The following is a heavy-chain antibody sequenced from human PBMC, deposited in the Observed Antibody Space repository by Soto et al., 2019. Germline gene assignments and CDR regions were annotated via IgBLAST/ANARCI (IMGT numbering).Heavy chain of an antibody. CDR1: GFSFSSYW. CDR2: IKHDGSEK. Sequence: GGSLRLSCAASGFSFSSYWMSWVRQAPGKGLEWVASIKHDGSEKYFVDSVKGRFTVSRDNANSSLYLQMNSLRAEDTAFDYCAGDRQFSYRDYWGQGTLFTVSS. V-gene: IGHV3-7*03. CDR3: AGDRQFSYRDY. J-gene: IGHJ4*01. D-gene: IGHD3-10*01.